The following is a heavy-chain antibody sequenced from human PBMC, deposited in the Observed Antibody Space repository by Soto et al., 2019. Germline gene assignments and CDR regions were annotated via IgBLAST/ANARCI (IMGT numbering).Heavy chain of an antibody. Sequence: QVQLQESGPGLVTPSETLSLTCSFSGDSVTSHYLTWIRQSPEKGLEWIGYMHYTGFSHYNPSLKGRLTISDDRSKNQFTLQLTSVSVEEQAEYYCAASDGNAGFTYCGQVTQVTLAS. CDR1: GDSVTSHY. V-gene: IGHV4-59*02. D-gene: IGHD2-15*01. CDR2: MHYTGFS. CDR3: AASDGNAGFTY. J-gene: IGHJ4*02.